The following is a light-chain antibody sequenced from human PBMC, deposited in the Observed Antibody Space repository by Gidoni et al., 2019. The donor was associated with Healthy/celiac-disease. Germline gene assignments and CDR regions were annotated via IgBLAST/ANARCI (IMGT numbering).Light chain of an antibody. CDR3: PQYGSSQR. CDR1: QSVSSSY. Sequence: EIVLTQSPGNLALSPGERAPRSCRASQSVSSSYLAWYQQKPGQAPRLLIYGASSRATGIPDRFSGSGSGTDFTLTISRLEPEDFAVYYCPQYGSSQRFGQGTQVDIK. CDR2: GAS. J-gene: IGKJ1*01. V-gene: IGKV3-20*01.